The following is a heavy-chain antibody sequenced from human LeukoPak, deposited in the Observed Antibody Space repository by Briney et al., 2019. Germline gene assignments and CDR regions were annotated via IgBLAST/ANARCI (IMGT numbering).Heavy chain of an antibody. D-gene: IGHD3-10*01. Sequence: SETLSPTCTVSGGSISTYYWSWIRQPPGKGLEWIGYIFYNGGTKYNPSLKSRVTMSVDTPKNQFSLKLNSVTAADTAVYYCGRARPGEVIEYWGQGTLVTVSS. CDR3: GRARPGEVIEY. J-gene: IGHJ4*02. CDR1: GGSISTYY. V-gene: IGHV4-59*01. CDR2: IFYNGGT.